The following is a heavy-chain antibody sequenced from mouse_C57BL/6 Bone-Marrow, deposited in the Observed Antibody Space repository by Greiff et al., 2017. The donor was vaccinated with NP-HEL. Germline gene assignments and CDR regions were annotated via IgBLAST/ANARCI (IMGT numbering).Heavy chain of an antibody. CDR3: ARGDGYDTGDY. D-gene: IGHD2-3*01. CDR1: GFTFSSYA. J-gene: IGHJ2*01. V-gene: IGHV5-4*03. Sequence: EVMLVESGGGLVKPGGSLKLSCAASGFTFSSYAMSWVRQTPEKRLEWVATISDGGSYTYYPDNVKGRFTISRDNAKNNLYLQMSHLKSEDTAMYYCARGDGYDTGDYWGQGTTLTVSS. CDR2: ISDGGSYT.